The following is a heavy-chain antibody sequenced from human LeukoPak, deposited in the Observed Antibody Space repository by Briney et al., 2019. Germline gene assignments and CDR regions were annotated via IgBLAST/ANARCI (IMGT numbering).Heavy chain of an antibody. CDR1: GGSISSGGYY. CDR3: ARDGVTMIVVVIHAFDI. CDR2: IYHSGST. Sequence: SQTLSLTCTVSGGSISSGGYYWSWIRQPPGKGLEWIGYIYHSGSTYYNPSLKSRVTISVDRSKNQFSLKLSSVTAADTAVYYCARDGVTMIVVVIHAFDIWGQGTMVTVSS. J-gene: IGHJ3*02. D-gene: IGHD3-22*01. V-gene: IGHV4-30-2*01.